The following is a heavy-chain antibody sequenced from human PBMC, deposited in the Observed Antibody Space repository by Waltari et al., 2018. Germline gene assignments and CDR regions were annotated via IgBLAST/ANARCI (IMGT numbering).Heavy chain of an antibody. Sequence: QVQLVQSGAEVKVPGASVKISCKASGYTFTSHYMHWVRQAPGQGLEWMGIINPRGGATSYAQRLQGRVTMTSDTSTSIVYMELSSLRYEDTAVYYCSKATYSYYIDVWGKGTTVTVSS. J-gene: IGHJ6*03. CDR2: INPRGGAT. CDR1: GYTFTSHY. V-gene: IGHV1-46*03. CDR3: SKATYSYYIDV.